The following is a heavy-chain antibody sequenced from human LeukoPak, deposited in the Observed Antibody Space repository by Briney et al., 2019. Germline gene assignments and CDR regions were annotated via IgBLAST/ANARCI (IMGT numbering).Heavy chain of an antibody. Sequence: QSGGSLRLSCGASGFTFSNYIMSWVRQGPGRGLEWISGIRDTTGKTYYADSVKGRFSISRDNSKNTLYLQMDRLRAEDTAVYYCAKGGGETTVEVSAAGVFQYWGQGTLVTVSS. J-gene: IGHJ4*02. D-gene: IGHD4-11*01. CDR1: GFTFSNYI. CDR3: AKGGGETTVEVSAAGVFQY. CDR2: IRDTTGKT. V-gene: IGHV3-23*01.